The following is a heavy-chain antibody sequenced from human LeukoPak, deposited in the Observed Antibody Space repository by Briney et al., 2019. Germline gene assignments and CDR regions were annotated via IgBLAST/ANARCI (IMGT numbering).Heavy chain of an antibody. J-gene: IGHJ4*02. CDR3: AKDSYDSGGYYHFDY. CDR1: GLTFSSYA. CDR2: ITGSGDRT. D-gene: IGHD3-22*01. Sequence: GGSLRLSCAASGLTFSSYAMNWVRQAPGKGLEWVSGITGSGDRTYYADSVKGRFTISRDNSKNTLYLQMNSLRAEDTALYYCAKDSYDSGGYYHFDYWGQGTLVTVSS. V-gene: IGHV3-23*01.